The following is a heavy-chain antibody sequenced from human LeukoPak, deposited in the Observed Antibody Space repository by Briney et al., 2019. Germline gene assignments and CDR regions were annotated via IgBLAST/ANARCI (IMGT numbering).Heavy chain of an antibody. V-gene: IGHV7-4-1*02. CDR3: ARGMTTVTSLNGMDV. Sequence: GESLKISCKASGYTFTSYAINWVRQAPGQGLEWMGWINTNSGNPTYAQAFTGRLVFSLDTSVNTAYLQISSLKAEDTAVYFCARGMTTVTSLNGMDVWGQGTTVTVSS. CDR2: INTNSGNP. J-gene: IGHJ6*02. D-gene: IGHD4-17*01. CDR1: GYTFTSYA.